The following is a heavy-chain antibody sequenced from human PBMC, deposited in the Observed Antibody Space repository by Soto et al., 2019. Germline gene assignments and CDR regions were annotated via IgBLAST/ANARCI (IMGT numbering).Heavy chain of an antibody. CDR3: AKGVVVAATPYTTLIPMRDAFDI. CDR1: GFTFSSYA. D-gene: IGHD2-15*01. CDR2: ISGSGGST. J-gene: IGHJ3*02. Sequence: GGSLRLSCAASGFTFSSYAMSWVRQAPGKGLEWVSAISGSGGSTYYADSVKGRFTISRDNSKNTLYLQMNSLRAEDTAVYYCAKGVVVAATPYTTLIPMRDAFDIWGQGTMVTVSS. V-gene: IGHV3-23*01.